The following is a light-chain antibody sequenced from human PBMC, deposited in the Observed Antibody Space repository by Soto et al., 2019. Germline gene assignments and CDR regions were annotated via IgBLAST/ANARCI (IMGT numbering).Light chain of an antibody. CDR1: SSNIERNY. CDR2: RDD. Sequence: QSVLTQPPSASGTPGQRVTISCSGSSSNIERNYVYWYQHPPGAAPRLLMFRDDHRPAGVPVRFSGSKSGTSASLAISGLQSEDEADYYCAAWDDSLHVIFGGGTKLTVL. J-gene: IGLJ2*01. V-gene: IGLV1-47*01. CDR3: AAWDDSLHVI.